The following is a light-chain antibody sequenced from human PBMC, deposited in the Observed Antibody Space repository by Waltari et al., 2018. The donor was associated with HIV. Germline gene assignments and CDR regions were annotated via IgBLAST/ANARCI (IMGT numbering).Light chain of an antibody. CDR2: GAS. CDR3: QQYGSSPRVT. Sequence: IVLKQSPATLSLSPGETATLSCTTSQSVSSSYFTWYQQKPGQAPRLLIYGASSRATGIPDRFSGSGSGTDFTLTISRLEPEDFAVYYCQQYGSSPRVTFGPGTKVDIK. J-gene: IGKJ3*01. CDR1: QSVSSSY. V-gene: IGKV3-20*01.